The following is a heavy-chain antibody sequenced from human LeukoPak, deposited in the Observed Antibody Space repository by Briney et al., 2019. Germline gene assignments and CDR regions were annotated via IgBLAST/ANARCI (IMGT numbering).Heavy chain of an antibody. V-gene: IGHV3-21*06. CDR2: ITSGSNNK. D-gene: IGHD3-10*01. J-gene: IGHJ4*02. Sequence: GGSLRLSCAASGFSLSDHWIHWVRQAPGKGLEWVSSITSGSNNKFYRDSVKGRFTISRGNAKDSLFLQMNSLTVEDTAIYYCARVDYYYDSESFDSWGQGTLVTVSS. CDR3: ARVDYYYDSESFDS. CDR1: GFSLSDHW.